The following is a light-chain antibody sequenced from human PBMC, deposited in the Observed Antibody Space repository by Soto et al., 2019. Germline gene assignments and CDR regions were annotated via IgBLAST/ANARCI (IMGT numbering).Light chain of an antibody. J-gene: IGKJ4*01. V-gene: IGKV1-33*01. Sequence: DLQLTQSPSSLSASVGDRITINCQASQDIGKFLNWYQHKTGEAPKLLIYDSSTLQAGVPSRFSGSASGTDFTLTISSLQPEDFAVYYCQQADNLPVTFGGGTRVEL. CDR1: QDIGKF. CDR2: DSS. CDR3: QQADNLPVT.